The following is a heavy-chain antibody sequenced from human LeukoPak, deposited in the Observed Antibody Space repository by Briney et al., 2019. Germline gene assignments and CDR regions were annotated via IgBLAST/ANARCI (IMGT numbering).Heavy chain of an antibody. Sequence: SETLSLTCTVSGGSISSGDYYWSWIRQPPGKGLEWIGEINHSGSTNYNPSLKSRVTISVDTSKNQFSLKLSSVTAADTAVYYCARGRTYYDYVWGSYRYPDFDYWGQGTLVTVSS. CDR1: GGSISSGDYY. CDR2: INHSGST. D-gene: IGHD3-16*02. CDR3: ARGRTYYDYVWGSYRYPDFDY. V-gene: IGHV4-39*07. J-gene: IGHJ4*02.